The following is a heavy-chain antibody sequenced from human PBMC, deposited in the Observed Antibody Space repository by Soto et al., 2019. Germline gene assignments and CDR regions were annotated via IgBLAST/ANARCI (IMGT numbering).Heavy chain of an antibody. V-gene: IGHV1-3*01. CDR3: ARGITLTTPLYY. Sequence: ASVKVSCKASGYTFTSYAMHWVRQAPGQRLEWMGWINAGNGNTKYSQKFQGRVTITRDTSASTAYMELSSLRSEDTAVYDGARGITLTTPLYYWGQGTLVTVSS. CDR1: GYTFTSYA. J-gene: IGHJ4*02. CDR2: INAGNGNT. D-gene: IGHD1-20*01.